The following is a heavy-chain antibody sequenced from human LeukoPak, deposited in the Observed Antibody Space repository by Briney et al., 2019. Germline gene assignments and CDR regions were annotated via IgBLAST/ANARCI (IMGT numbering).Heavy chain of an antibody. CDR1: GYSLTALA. CDR2: FDPDDGAR. Sequence: GASVKVSCKVSGYSLTALAIYWVRQAPGKGLEWMGRFDPDDGARIYSQRFQDRFLMTEDPSSDTAYMELSGLRSEDTAVYFCASDRTMTTVTSGQSWDDPWGQGTLVTVSS. D-gene: IGHD4-17*01. CDR3: ASDRTMTTVTSGQSWDDP. V-gene: IGHV1-24*01. J-gene: IGHJ5*02.